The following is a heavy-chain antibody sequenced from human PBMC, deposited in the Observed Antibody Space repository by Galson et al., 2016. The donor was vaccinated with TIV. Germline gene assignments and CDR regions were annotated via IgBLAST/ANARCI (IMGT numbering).Heavy chain of an antibody. CDR3: AREVAADGELDY. J-gene: IGHJ4*02. V-gene: IGHV3-23*01. Sequence: SLRLSCAASGFDFGSYALSWVRLAPGKGLEWISGISAGGTGPDYADSVKGRFTISRDNSKNTLYLQMASLRGDDTATYYCAREVAADGELDYWGQGTLVIVS. CDR2: ISAGGTGP. D-gene: IGHD6-13*01. CDR1: GFDFGSYA.